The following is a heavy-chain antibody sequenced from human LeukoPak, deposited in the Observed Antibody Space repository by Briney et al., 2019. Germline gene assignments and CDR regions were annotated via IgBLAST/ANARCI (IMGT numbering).Heavy chain of an antibody. CDR1: GGSISSGDYY. V-gene: IGHV4-30-4*01. D-gene: IGHD5-24*01. J-gene: IGHJ3*02. CDR3: ARDNSEMATKGHDAFDI. CDR2: IYYSGST. Sequence: PSETLSLTCTVSGGSISSGDYYWSWIRQPPGKGLEWIGYIYYSGSTYYNPSLKSRVTISVDTSKNQFSLKLSSVTAADTAVYYCARDNSEMATKGHDAFDIWGQGTMVTVSS.